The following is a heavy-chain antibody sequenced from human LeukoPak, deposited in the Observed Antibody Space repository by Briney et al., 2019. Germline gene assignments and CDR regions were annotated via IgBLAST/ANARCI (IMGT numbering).Heavy chain of an antibody. CDR2: IYHSGST. Sequence: SETLSLTCAVSGGSISSSNWWSWVRQPPGKGLEWFGEIYHSGSTNYNPSLKSRVTISVDKSKNQFSLKLRSVTAADTAVYYCASRDRVRGVISAFDIWGQGTMVTVSS. CDR3: ASRDRVRGVISAFDI. D-gene: IGHD3-10*01. V-gene: IGHV4-4*02. J-gene: IGHJ3*02. CDR1: GGSISSSNW.